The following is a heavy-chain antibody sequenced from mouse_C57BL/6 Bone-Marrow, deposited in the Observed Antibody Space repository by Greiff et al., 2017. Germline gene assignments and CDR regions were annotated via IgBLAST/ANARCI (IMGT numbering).Heavy chain of an antibody. CDR3: ARETSNYPFAY. V-gene: IGHV3-6*01. D-gene: IGHD2-5*01. J-gene: IGHJ3*01. CDR2: ISYDGSN. CDR1: GYSITSGYY. Sequence: EVQLQESGPGLVKPSQSLSLTCSVTGYSITSGYYWNWIRQFPGNKLEWMGYISYDGSNNYNPSLKNRISITRDTSKNQFFLKLNSVTTEDTATYYCARETSNYPFAYWGQGTLVTVSA.